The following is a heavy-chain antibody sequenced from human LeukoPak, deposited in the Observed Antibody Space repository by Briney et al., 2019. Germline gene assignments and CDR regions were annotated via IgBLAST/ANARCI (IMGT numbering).Heavy chain of an antibody. CDR2: IWYDGSNK. D-gene: IGHD3-10*01. J-gene: IGHJ4*02. Sequence: GRSLRLSCAASGFTFSSYGMHWVRQAPGKGLVWVAVIWYDGSNKYYADSVKGRFTISRDNSKNTLYLQRNSLRAEDTAVYYCARDRTVRGVIRDYFDYWGQGTLVTVSS. V-gene: IGHV3-33*01. CDR1: GFTFSSYG. CDR3: ARDRTVRGVIRDYFDY.